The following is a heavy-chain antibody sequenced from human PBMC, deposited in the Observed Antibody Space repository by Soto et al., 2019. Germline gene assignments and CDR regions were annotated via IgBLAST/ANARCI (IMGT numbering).Heavy chain of an antibody. CDR2: IYYSGST. CDR3: ARSHIVPRLLMYPYDY. CDR1: GGSISSYY. V-gene: IGHV4-59*01. D-gene: IGHD6-6*01. J-gene: IGHJ4*02. Sequence: PSETLSLTCTVSGGSISSYYWSWIRQPPGKGLEWIGYIYYSGSTNYNPPLKSRVTISVDTSKNQFSLKLSSVAAADTAVYYCARSHIVPRLLMYPYDYWGQGTLVTVSS.